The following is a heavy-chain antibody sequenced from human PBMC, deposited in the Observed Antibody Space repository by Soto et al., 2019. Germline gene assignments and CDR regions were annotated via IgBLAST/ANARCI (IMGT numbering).Heavy chain of an antibody. Sequence: QVQLVESGGGVVQPGRSLRLSCAASGFDFNTYGLHWVRQAPGKGLEWVAAISFDGGSQYYADPVKGRFTVSRDKSNSTLYLQMNSLGAEDTATYFCAKDSSVTAAGSGGWFDPWGPGTLVIVSS. CDR1: GFDFNTYG. CDR2: ISFDGGSQ. V-gene: IGHV3-30*18. CDR3: AKDSSVTAAGSGGWFDP. D-gene: IGHD6-13*01. J-gene: IGHJ5*02.